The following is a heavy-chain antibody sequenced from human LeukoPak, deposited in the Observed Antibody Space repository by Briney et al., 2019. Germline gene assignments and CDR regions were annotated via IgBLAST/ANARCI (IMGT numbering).Heavy chain of an antibody. J-gene: IGHJ4*02. Sequence: GGSLRLSCAASGFTFSNYAMSWVRQAPGKGLEWVSVIYSGGSTYYADSVKGRFTISRDNSKNTLYLQMNSLRAEDTAVYYCARVRVYYDYVWGSYHPGYFDYWGQGTLVTVSS. CDR3: ARVRVYYDYVWGSYHPGYFDY. V-gene: IGHV3-66*01. CDR2: IYSGGST. D-gene: IGHD3-16*02. CDR1: GFTFSNYA.